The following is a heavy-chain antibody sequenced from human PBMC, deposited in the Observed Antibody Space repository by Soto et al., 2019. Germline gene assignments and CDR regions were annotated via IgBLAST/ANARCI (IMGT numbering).Heavy chain of an antibody. V-gene: IGHV4-59*01. D-gene: IGHD3-10*01. CDR2: ISYSGSS. J-gene: IGHJ5*02. CDR3: ARDWDSSGLFDP. Sequence: TSETLSLTCSVSGASITTYYWRWIRQPPGKGLEWIGSISYSGSSTYNPSPESRVMISLDTSKNQFSLRLTSVTAADTALYYCARDWDSSGLFDPWGQGALVTVSS. CDR1: GASITTYY.